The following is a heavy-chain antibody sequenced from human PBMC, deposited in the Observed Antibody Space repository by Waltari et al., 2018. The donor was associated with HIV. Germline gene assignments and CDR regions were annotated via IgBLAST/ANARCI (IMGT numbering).Heavy chain of an antibody. V-gene: IGHV2-5*02. Sequence: QITLKESGPTLVKPTQTLTLTCTFSGFSLSTSGVGVGWIRQPTGKALEWLALIYWDDDKRYSPSLKSRLTITKDTSKNQVVLTMTNMDPVDTATYYCAHRRYDTEPYYFDYWGQGTLVTVSS. CDR2: IYWDDDK. J-gene: IGHJ4*02. D-gene: IGHD3-3*01. CDR3: AHRRYDTEPYYFDY. CDR1: GFSLSTSGVG.